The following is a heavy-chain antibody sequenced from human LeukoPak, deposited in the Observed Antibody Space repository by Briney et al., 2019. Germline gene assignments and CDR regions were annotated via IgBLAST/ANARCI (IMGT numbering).Heavy chain of an antibody. CDR3: ARGGHHSVDY. V-gene: IGHV3-7*01. J-gene: IGHJ4*02. CDR1: GFTFSHYW. Sequence: PGGSLRLSCAASGFTFSHYWMSWVRRTPGKGLEWVANINGDGSEKNYVDSVKGRFTMSRDNARKSVYLQMNSLRVDDTAVYYCARGGHHSVDYWGQGTLVTVSS. CDR2: INGDGSEK. D-gene: IGHD2-21*01.